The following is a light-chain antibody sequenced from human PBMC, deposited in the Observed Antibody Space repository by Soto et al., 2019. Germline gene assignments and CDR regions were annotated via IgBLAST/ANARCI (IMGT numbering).Light chain of an antibody. V-gene: IGKV1-5*01. CDR3: QQYSTFSRT. CDR2: DVS. J-gene: IGKJ1*01. CDR1: QSIGTW. Sequence: DIQMTQSPSTLSASVGDRVTITCRASQSIGTWVAWYQQKPGEAPKFLIYDVSTLDSGVPSRFSGSGSGTDFTLTISGLQPDDFATYYCQQYSTFSRTFGQGTKVDIK.